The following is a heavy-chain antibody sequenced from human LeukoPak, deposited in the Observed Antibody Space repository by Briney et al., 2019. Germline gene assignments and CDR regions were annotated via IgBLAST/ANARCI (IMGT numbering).Heavy chain of an antibody. J-gene: IGHJ4*02. CDR3: ASRDTSGYYWGAY. Sequence: ASVKVSCKASGNTLTGYFMHWVRQAPGQGLEWMGSINPNSGATNYAQKFQGRVTMTRDTSISTAYMELSGLRYDDTAVYYCASRDTSGYYWGAYWGQGTLVTVSS. V-gene: IGHV1-2*02. CDR1: GNTLTGYF. D-gene: IGHD6-19*01. CDR2: INPNSGAT.